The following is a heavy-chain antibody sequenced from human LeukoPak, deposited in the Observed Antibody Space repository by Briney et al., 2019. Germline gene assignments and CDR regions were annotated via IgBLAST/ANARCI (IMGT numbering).Heavy chain of an antibody. J-gene: IGHJ6*02. CDR2: INPNSGVT. CDR3: ARNYYYGMDV. V-gene: IGHV1-2*02. CDR1: GYTFTDYY. Sequence: ATSVKVSCKASGYTFTDYYLHWVRQAPGQGLEWMGWINPNSGVTKHAQKFQGRVTMTRDTSITTAYMELSRLTSDDTAVYYCARNYYYGMDVWGQGTTVTVSS.